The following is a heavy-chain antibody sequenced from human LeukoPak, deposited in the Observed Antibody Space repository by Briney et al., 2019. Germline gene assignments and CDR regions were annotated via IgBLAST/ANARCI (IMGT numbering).Heavy chain of an antibody. D-gene: IGHD6-13*01. CDR3: AKSASAYSSSCPDY. CDR1: GFTFNSYA. J-gene: IGHJ4*02. V-gene: IGHV3-23*01. CDR2: ISGSGGGT. Sequence: PGGSLRLSCAASGFTFNSYAMSWVRQAPGKGLEWVSAISGSGGGTYYADSVKGRFTISRDNSKNTLYLQMNSLRAEDTAVYYCAKSASAYSSSCPDYWGQGTLVTVSS.